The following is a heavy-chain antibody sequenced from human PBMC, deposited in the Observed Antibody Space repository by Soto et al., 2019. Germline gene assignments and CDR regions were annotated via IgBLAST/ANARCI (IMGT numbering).Heavy chain of an antibody. J-gene: IGHJ6*02. V-gene: IGHV1-69*02. CDR1: GGTFSSYT. CDR3: ASFMASFPAMRGSGNYDGMDV. Sequence: QVQLVQSGAEVKKPGSSVKVSCKASGGTFSSYTISWVRQAPGQGVEWMGRIIPIFGIANYAQKFEGRVTITAEKSTSTAYMELRSLRSEDTAVYYCASFMASFPAMRGSGNYDGMDVWGQGTTVTVSS. CDR2: IIPIFGIA. D-gene: IGHD2-2*01.